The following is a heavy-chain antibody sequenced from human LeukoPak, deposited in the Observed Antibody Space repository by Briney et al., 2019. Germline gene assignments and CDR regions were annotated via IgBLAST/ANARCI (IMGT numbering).Heavy chain of an antibody. CDR1: GDSFSGYY. CDR3: ARHVYGKGMYV. V-gene: IGHV4-59*08. J-gene: IGHJ6*04. CDR2: IHSSAGT. D-gene: IGHD4-17*01. Sequence: SETLSLTCTVSGDSFSGYYWGWIRQPPGKGLEYLGYIHSSAGTAYNPSLKSRLTISIDTSKNQFSLTLSSVTAADTAVYYCARHVYGKGMYVWGKGTTVAVSS.